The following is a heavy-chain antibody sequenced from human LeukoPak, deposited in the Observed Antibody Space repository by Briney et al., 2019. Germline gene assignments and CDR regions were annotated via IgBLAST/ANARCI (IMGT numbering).Heavy chain of an antibody. CDR2: IKQDGSEK. Sequence: GGSLRLSCAASGFTFSSYWMSWVRQAPGKGLEWVANIKQDGSEKYYVDSVKGRFTISRDNAKNSLYLQMNSLRAEDTAVYYCAKDEAHYGSGSYPEFDYXGXGTLVTVSS. CDR1: GFTFSSYW. D-gene: IGHD3-10*01. CDR3: AKDEAHYGSGSYPEFDY. J-gene: IGHJ4*02. V-gene: IGHV3-7*01.